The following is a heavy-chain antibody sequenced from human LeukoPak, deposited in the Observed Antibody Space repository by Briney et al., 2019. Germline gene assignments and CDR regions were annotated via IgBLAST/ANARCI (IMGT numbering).Heavy chain of an antibody. J-gene: IGHJ6*03. Sequence: ASVKVSCKASGYTFTSYYMHWVRQAPGQGLEWMGIINPSGGSTSYAQKFQGRVTMTRDTSTSTVYMELSSLRSEDTAVYYCARRSRNNSDCSGTSCPSYYYYYYMDVWGKGTTVTVSS. D-gene: IGHD2-2*01. CDR1: GYTFTSYY. CDR2: INPSGGST. V-gene: IGHV1-46*01. CDR3: ARRSRNNSDCSGTSCPSYYYYYYMDV.